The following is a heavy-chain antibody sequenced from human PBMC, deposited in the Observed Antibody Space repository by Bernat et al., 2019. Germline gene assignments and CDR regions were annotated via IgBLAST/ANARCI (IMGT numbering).Heavy chain of an antibody. Sequence: EVQLLESGGGLVQPGGSLRLSCTASGFTFSSYGMSWVRQAPGKGLEWVSVISGTGGSTCYADSVKGRFTISRDNSENTLYLHMNSLRAEDTAVYYCAKRYCSGGSCYLDYWGQGTLVTVSS. D-gene: IGHD2-15*01. CDR1: GFTFSSYG. V-gene: IGHV3-23*01. J-gene: IGHJ4*02. CDR2: ISGTGGST. CDR3: AKRYCSGGSCYLDY.